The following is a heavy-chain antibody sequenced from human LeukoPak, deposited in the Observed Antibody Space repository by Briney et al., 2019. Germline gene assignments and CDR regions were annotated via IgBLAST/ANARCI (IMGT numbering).Heavy chain of an antibody. CDR3: ARLQWSYVRYGMDV. J-gene: IGHJ6*02. CDR1: GGPINSGDCY. CDR2: IDYNGST. V-gene: IGHV4-30-4*01. D-gene: IGHD2-15*01. Sequence: SETLSLTCTVSGGPINSGDCYWSWIRQPPGKGLEWIGYIDYNGSTYYKSSLKSRVTISRDPSKNQFSLKVTSVTAADTAVYFCARLQWSYVRYGMDVWGQGTTVTVSS.